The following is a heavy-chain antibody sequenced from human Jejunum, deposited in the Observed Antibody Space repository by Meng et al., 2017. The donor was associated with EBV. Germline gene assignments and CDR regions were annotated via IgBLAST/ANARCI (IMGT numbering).Heavy chain of an antibody. V-gene: IGHV3-11*01. D-gene: IGHD5-24*01. Sequence: LVGAGGGLVKPGGSLRLSCGASGFTLSDYYMAWVRQAPGKGLEWVSYISSRSSTIYYADSVKGRFTISRDNAHNSLYLQMNSLRAEDTAVYYCAREMSTITCFDYWGQGTLVTVSS. CDR1: GFTLSDYY. CDR2: ISSRSSTI. J-gene: IGHJ4*02. CDR3: AREMSTITCFDY.